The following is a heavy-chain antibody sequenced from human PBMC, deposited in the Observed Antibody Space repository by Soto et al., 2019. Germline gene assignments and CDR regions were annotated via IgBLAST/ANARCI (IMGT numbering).Heavy chain of an antibody. V-gene: IGHV4-34*01. D-gene: IGHD6-13*01. CDR2: TNHSGST. J-gene: IGHJ4*02. CDR1: GDSISGVYY. CDR3: ARGGYNSSWTFDY. Sequence: SETLSLTCAVSGDSISGVYYWSWIRQPPGKGLEWIGETNHSGSTNYNPSLKSRVTISVDTSKNQFSLKLSSVTAADTAVYYCARGGYNSSWTFDYWGQGTLVTVSS.